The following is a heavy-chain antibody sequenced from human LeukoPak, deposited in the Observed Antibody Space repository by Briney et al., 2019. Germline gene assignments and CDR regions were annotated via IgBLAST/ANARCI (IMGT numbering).Heavy chain of an antibody. J-gene: IGHJ2*01. D-gene: IGHD6-13*01. CDR1: GGSISSSNW. V-gene: IGHV4-4*02. CDR2: IYHSGST. Sequence: PSETLSLTCAVSGGSISSSNWWSWVRQPPGKGLEWIGEIYHSGSTNYNPSLKSRVTISVDKSKNQFSLKLSSVTAADSAVYYCARGGRYSSSSRYFDLWGRGTLVTVPS. CDR3: ARGGRYSSSSRYFDL.